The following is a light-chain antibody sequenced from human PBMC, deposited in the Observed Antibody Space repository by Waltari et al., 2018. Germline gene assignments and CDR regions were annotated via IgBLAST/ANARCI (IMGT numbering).Light chain of an antibody. CDR3: QQSYSTPCS. CDR1: QSISSY. CDR2: AAS. Sequence: DIQMTQSPSSLSASVGDRVTITCRASQSISSYLNWYQQKPGKAPKLLCYAASSLQSGVPSRFSGSRSGTDFTFTIRSLQPEDFATYYCQQSYSTPCSFGQGTKLEIE. J-gene: IGKJ2*02. V-gene: IGKV1-39*01.